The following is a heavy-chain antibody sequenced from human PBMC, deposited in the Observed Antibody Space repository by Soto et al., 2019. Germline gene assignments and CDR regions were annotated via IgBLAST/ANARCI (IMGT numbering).Heavy chain of an antibody. V-gene: IGHV4-39*01. Sequence: SETLSLTCTVSGGSISSSSYYWGWIRQPPGKGLVWIGSIYYSGSTYYNPSLKSRVTISVDTSKNQFSLKLSSVTAADTAVYYCARLRVTRITIFGVVAYYFDYWGQGTLVTVSS. J-gene: IGHJ4*02. D-gene: IGHD3-3*01. CDR3: ARLRVTRITIFGVVAYYFDY. CDR2: IYYSGST. CDR1: GGSISSSSYY.